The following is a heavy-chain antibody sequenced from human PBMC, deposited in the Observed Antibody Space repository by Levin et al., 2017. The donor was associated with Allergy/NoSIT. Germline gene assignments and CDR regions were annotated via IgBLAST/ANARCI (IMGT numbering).Heavy chain of an antibody. CDR2: IYPADSDT. V-gene: IGHV5-51*01. Sequence: AASVKVSCKGSGYSFSTNWIGWVRQMPGKGLEWMGIIYPADSDTRYSPSFQGQVTISADKSISTAYLQWSSLKASDTAMYYCARVSYSGYEFGYWGQGTLVTVSS. CDR3: ARVSYSGYEFGY. J-gene: IGHJ4*02. D-gene: IGHD5-12*01. CDR1: GYSFSTNW.